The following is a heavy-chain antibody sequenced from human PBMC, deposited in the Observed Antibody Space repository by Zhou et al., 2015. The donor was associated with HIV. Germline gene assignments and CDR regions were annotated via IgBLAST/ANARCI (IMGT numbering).Heavy chain of an antibody. CDR1: GFTFSSYS. Sequence: EVQLVESGGGLVKPGGSLRLSCAASGFTFSSYSMNWVRQAPGKGLEWVSSISSSSSYIYYADSVKGRFTISRDNAKNSLYLQMNSLRAEDTAVYYCARKDYYDSSGYGNWFDPWGQGTLVTVSS. D-gene: IGHD3-22*01. V-gene: IGHV3-21*01. J-gene: IGHJ5*02. CDR3: ARKDYYDSSGYGNWFDP. CDR2: ISSSSSYI.